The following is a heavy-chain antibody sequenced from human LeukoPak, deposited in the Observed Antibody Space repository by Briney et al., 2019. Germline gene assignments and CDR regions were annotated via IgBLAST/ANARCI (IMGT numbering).Heavy chain of an antibody. Sequence: ASVKVSCKASGYTFTSYYIHWVRQAPGQGLEWMGLINPSGGSTSYAQKFQVRVTMTRDTPTSTVYMELRSLRSEDTAVYYCAVAYSYGRDVFDIWGQGTMVTVSS. CDR2: INPSGGST. J-gene: IGHJ3*02. D-gene: IGHD5-18*01. CDR1: GYTFTSYY. CDR3: AVAYSYGRDVFDI. V-gene: IGHV1-46*01.